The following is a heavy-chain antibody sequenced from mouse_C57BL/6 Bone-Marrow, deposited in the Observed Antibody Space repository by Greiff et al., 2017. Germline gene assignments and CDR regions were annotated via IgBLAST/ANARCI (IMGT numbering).Heavy chain of an antibody. CDR1: GFTFSSYA. Sequence: EVKLVESGGGLVKPGGSLKLSCAASGFTFSSYAMSWVRQTPEKRLEWVATISDGGSYTYYPDNVKGRFTISRDNAKNNLYLQMSHLKSEDKAMYYCARNWAWFAYWGQGTLVTVSA. D-gene: IGHD4-1*01. CDR3: ARNWAWFAY. V-gene: IGHV5-4*03. CDR2: ISDGGSYT. J-gene: IGHJ3*01.